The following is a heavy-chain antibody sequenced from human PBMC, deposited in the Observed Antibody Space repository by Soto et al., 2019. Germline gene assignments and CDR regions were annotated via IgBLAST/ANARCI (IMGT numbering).Heavy chain of an antibody. D-gene: IGHD3-10*01. Sequence: GGSLRLSCAASGFTFSSYAMSWVRQAPGKGLEWVSAISGSGGSTYYADSVKGRFTISRDNSKNTLYLQMNSLRAEDTAVYYCAKGKAPYYYGSGSYKYYYYYGMDVWGQGTTVTVSS. CDR3: AKGKAPYYYGSGSYKYYYYYGMDV. V-gene: IGHV3-23*01. CDR1: GFTFSSYA. CDR2: ISGSGGST. J-gene: IGHJ6*02.